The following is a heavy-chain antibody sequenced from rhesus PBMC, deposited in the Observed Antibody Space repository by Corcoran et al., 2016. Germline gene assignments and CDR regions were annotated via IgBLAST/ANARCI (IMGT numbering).Heavy chain of an antibody. CDR1: GFTFSNYW. CDR3: TRVNSGSYYYAFDF. D-gene: IGHD3-16*01. J-gene: IGHJ3*01. CDR2: IKNKADGGTA. Sequence: EVQLVESGGGLVQPGGSLRLSCAASGFTFSNYWMSWVRQAPGKGPKWVGFIKNKADGGTAAYAESVKGRFTISRDDSKNTLYLQMNSLKTEDTAVYYCTRVNSGSYYYAFDFWGQGLRVTVSS. V-gene: IGHV3S11*01.